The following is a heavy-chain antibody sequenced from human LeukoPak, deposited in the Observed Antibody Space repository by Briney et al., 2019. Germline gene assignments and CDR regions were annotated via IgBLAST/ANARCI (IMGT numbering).Heavy chain of an antibody. D-gene: IGHD1-26*01. J-gene: IGHJ4*02. CDR3: VRVIYNGSCYYFDY. V-gene: IGHV3-53*01. Sequence: AGGSLRLSCAASGFTISSNYMSWIRQAPGKGLEWVSVIYSGGSTYYAGSVKGRFTISRDNSKNTLYLQMNSLRAEDTAVYYCVRVIYNGSCYYFDYWGQGILVTVSS. CDR1: GFTISSNY. CDR2: IYSGGST.